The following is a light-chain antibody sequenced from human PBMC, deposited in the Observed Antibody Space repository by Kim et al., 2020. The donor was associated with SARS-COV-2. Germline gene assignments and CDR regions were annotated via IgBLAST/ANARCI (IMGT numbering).Light chain of an antibody. Sequence: SLTAGKRATRCRRASESVYSYLAWYQQRPGPAPRLLIYDVFNRATGLPARFSGSGSGTDFTITSSSLEPEDFAVYYCQQRSDWPTFGGGTKVDIK. V-gene: IGKV3-11*01. CDR3: QQRSDWPT. CDR1: ESVYSY. CDR2: DVF. J-gene: IGKJ4*01.